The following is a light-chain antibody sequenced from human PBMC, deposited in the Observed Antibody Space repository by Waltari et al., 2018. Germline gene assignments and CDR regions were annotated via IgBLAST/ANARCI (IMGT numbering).Light chain of an antibody. Sequence: QSALTQPRSVSGSPGQSVAIPCTGTSGDFGAFHYLSWYQQHPGKAPKIIIYDVSQRPSGVPDRFSGSKSGNTASLTISGLQAEDEADYYCCSYAGPFTYIFGSGTVVTVL. CDR2: DVS. CDR1: SGDFGAFHY. J-gene: IGLJ1*01. CDR3: CSYAGPFTYI. V-gene: IGLV2-11*01.